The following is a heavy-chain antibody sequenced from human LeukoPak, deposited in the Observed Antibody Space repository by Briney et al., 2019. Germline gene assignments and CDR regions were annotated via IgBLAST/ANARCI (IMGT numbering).Heavy chain of an antibody. CDR3: ARGPYSYDSSGAFDI. D-gene: IGHD3-22*01. CDR2: ISSSGST. J-gene: IGHJ3*02. Sequence: SETLSLTCTVSGDSISSGDYYWSWIRQPAGKGLEWIGRISSSGSTNYNPSLKSRVTIPVDTSKNQFSLKLSFVTAADTAVYFCARGPYSYDSSGAFDIWGQGTMVTVSS. V-gene: IGHV4-61*02. CDR1: GDSISSGDYY.